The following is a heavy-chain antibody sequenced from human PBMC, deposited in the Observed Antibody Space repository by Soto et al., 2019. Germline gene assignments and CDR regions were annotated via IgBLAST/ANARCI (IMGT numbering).Heavy chain of an antibody. J-gene: IGHJ6*03. Sequence: APVKVSCKASGYTFTSYDINWVRQATGQGLEWMGWMNPNSGNTGYTQKFQGRVTMTRNTSISTAYMELSSLRSEDTAVYYCASTCSGGSCPLSMDVWGKGTTVTVSS. D-gene: IGHD2-15*01. V-gene: IGHV1-8*01. CDR1: GYTFTSYD. CDR3: ASTCSGGSCPLSMDV. CDR2: MNPNSGNT.